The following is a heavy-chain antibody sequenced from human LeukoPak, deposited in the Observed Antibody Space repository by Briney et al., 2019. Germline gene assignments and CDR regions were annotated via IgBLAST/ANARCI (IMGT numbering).Heavy chain of an antibody. V-gene: IGHV3-7*01. J-gene: IGHJ2*01. Sequence: SGGSLRLSCAASGFTFSSYWMSWVRQAPGKGLEWVANIKQDGSEKYYVDSVKGRFTISRDNAKNSLYLQMNSLRAEDTVVYYCAREGDIVVVVAAPMDWYFDLWGRGTLVTVSS. CDR3: AREGDIVVVVAAPMDWYFDL. CDR2: IKQDGSEK. CDR1: GFTFSSYW. D-gene: IGHD2-15*01.